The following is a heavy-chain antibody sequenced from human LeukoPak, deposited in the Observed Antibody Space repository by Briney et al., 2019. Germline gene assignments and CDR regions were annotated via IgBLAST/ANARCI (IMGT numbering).Heavy chain of an antibody. V-gene: IGHV3-11*01. J-gene: IGHJ4*02. CDR3: AKGTKPVMTIPDY. CDR2: ISSSGGTI. CDR1: GFTFSDYY. D-gene: IGHD1/OR15-1a*01. Sequence: GGSLRLSCAASGFTFSDYYINWIRQAPGKGLEWVSYISSSGGTIYYADSVKGRFTISRDNPKNSLYLQMNSLRAEDTAMYYCAKGTKPVMTIPDYWGQGILVTVSS.